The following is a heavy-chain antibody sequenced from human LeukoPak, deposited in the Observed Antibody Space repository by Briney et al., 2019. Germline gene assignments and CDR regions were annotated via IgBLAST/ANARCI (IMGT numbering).Heavy chain of an antibody. CDR3: ASDSSGWYNGFDY. V-gene: IGHV3-21*01. CDR1: GFTFSSYS. D-gene: IGHD6-19*01. CDR2: ISSSSSYI. J-gene: IGHJ4*02. Sequence: GGSLRLSCAASGFTFSSYSMNWVRQAPGKGLEWVSSISSSSSYIYYADSVKGRFTISRDNAKNSLYLQMNSLRAEDTAVYYCASDSSGWYNGFDYWGQGTLVTVSS.